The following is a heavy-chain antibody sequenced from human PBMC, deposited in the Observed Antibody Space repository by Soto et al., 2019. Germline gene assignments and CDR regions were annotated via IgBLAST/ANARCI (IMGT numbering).Heavy chain of an antibody. CDR1: GFTFSSYG. J-gene: IGHJ4*02. D-gene: IGHD6-19*01. V-gene: IGHV3-30*18. Sequence: QVQLVESGGGVVQPGRSLRLSCAASGFTFSSYGMHWVRQAPGKGLEWVAVISYDGSNKYYADSVKGRFTISRDNSKNTLYLQMNSLRAEDTAVYYCAKDRSSIVAGPIEFDYWGQGTLVTGSS. CDR2: ISYDGSNK. CDR3: AKDRSSIVAGPIEFDY.